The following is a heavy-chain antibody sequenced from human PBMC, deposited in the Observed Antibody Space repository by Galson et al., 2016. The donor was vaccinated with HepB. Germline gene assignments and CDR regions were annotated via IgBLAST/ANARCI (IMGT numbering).Heavy chain of an antibody. V-gene: IGHV3-53*01. D-gene: IGHD1-14*01. Sequence: SLRLSCAASGFTVSSNYMSWVRQAPEKGLEWVAVMYSGGSTDYADSVKGRFTISRDNSRNTMYLQMNSLRGDDTAVYYCAKEGGIHPTRFDYWGQGTLVTVTS. CDR1: GFTVSSNY. CDR3: AKEGGIHPTRFDY. CDR2: MYSGGST. J-gene: IGHJ4*02.